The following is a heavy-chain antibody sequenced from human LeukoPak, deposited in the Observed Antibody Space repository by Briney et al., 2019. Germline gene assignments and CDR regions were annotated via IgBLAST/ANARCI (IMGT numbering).Heavy chain of an antibody. D-gene: IGHD3-3*01. V-gene: IGHV4-38-2*02. CDR3: WRGYAAYSDY. J-gene: IGHJ4*02. CDR2: VSHRGST. Sequence: PSETLSLTCTVSGYSISNGYYWGWIRQSPGKGLEWVGSVSHRGSTYYNPSLRSRVTISVDRSKQKFSLRLTSVTAADTAVYAIWRGYAAYSDYWGQGISVTVSS. CDR1: GYSISNGYY.